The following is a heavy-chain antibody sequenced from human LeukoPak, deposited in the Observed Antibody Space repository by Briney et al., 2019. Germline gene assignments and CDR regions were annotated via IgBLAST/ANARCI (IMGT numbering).Heavy chain of an antibody. V-gene: IGHV3-53*01. D-gene: IGHD2/OR15-2a*01. CDR3: AKIGGAYTRYFGL. J-gene: IGHJ2*01. CDR1: GFTVSSNY. CDR2: IYSGGST. Sequence: GGSLRLSCAASGFTVSSNYMSWARQAPGKGLEWVSVIYSGGSTYYADSVKGRFTISRDNLENTVYLQMNSLRAEDTAVYYCAKIGGAYTRYFGLWGRGTLVTVSS.